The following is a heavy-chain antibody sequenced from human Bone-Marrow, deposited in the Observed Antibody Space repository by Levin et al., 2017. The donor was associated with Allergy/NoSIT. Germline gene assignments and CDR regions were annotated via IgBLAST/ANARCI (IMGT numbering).Heavy chain of an antibody. CDR3: TTQFQW. D-gene: IGHD6-19*01. CDR1: GFSLSNAW. Sequence: GESLKISCAASGFSLSNAWMNWVRQAPGKGLEWVGRITSKSDGATTDYAAPVQGRFTISRDDSTNTLYLQLNSLKVEDTAVYYCTTQFQWWGQGALVTVSS. V-gene: IGHV3-15*01. CDR2: ITSKSDGATT. J-gene: IGHJ4*02.